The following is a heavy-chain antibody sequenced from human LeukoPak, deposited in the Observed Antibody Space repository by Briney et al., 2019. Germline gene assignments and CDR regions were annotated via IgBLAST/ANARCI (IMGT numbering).Heavy chain of an antibody. CDR1: GFTFSSYS. J-gene: IGHJ4*02. CDR2: ISSSSSYI. V-gene: IGHV3-21*01. D-gene: IGHD5-12*01. Sequence: GGSLRLSCAASGFTFSSYSMNWVRQAPGKGLKWVSSISSSSSYIYYAGSVKGRFTISRDNAKISLYLQMNSLRTEDTAVYYCARLATNGGYGYWGQGTLVTVSS. CDR3: ARLATNGGYGY.